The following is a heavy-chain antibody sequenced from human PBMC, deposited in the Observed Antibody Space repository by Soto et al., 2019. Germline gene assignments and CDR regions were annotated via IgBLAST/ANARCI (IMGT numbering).Heavy chain of an antibody. V-gene: IGHV4-59*01. D-gene: IGHD6-13*01. CDR2: IYYSGST. CDR3: ARDWQQQLVD. CDR1: GGSTGSYY. Sequence: PSETLSLTCTVSGGSTGSYYWNWIRQPPGKGLEWLGYIYYSGSTNYHPSLKSRVTISVDTSNNHFSLQLTSVTAADTAIYYCARDWQQQLVDWGQGILVTVS. J-gene: IGHJ4*02.